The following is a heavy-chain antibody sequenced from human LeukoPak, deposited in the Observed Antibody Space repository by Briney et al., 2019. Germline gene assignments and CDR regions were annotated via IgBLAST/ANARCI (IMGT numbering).Heavy chain of an antibody. V-gene: IGHV4-4*07. J-gene: IGHJ3*02. CDR1: GVSISTYY. CDR3: ASSSGWSAFDI. Sequence: PSETLSLTCTVSGVSISTYYWSWVRQPAGKGLEWIGRGFTSGTTNYNPSLKSRVTMSVDTSKNQFSLKLSYVTAADTAMYYCASSSGWSAFDIWGQGTMVTVSS. D-gene: IGHD6-19*01. CDR2: GFTSGTT.